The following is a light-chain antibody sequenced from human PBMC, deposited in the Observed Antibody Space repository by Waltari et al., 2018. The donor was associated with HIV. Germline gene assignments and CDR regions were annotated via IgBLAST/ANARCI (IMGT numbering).Light chain of an antibody. CDR1: SNDIGNSNL. Sequence: QSALSQPASVSGSPGQSITISCSGTSNDIGNSNLVSWYQHHPGKAPKLIIFDVVKRPSGISVLFSGSKSGYTASLTISGLRTEDEADYFCCSKSTIYFGVLFGGGTTLTVL. J-gene: IGLJ2*01. V-gene: IGLV2-23*02. CDR2: DVV. CDR3: CSKSTIYFGVL.